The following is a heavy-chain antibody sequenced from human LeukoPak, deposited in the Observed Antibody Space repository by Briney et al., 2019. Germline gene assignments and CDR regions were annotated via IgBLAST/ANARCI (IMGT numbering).Heavy chain of an antibody. CDR1: GFTFSSYK. D-gene: IGHD3-22*01. CDR2: ISSSGSTI. J-gene: IGHJ4*02. V-gene: IGHV3-48*03. CDR3: ARSLYYYDSSGYYGIDY. Sequence: GGSLRLSCAASGFTFSSYKMNWVRQAPGKGLEWVSYISSSGSTIYYADSVKGRFTISRDNAKNSLFLQMNSLRAEDTALYYCARSLYYYDSSGYYGIDYWGQGTLVTVSS.